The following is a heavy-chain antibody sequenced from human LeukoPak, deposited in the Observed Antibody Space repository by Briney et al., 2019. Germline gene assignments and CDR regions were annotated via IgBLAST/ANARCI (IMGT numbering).Heavy chain of an antibody. D-gene: IGHD6-6*01. V-gene: IGHV4-61*08. CDR2: IYYSGST. J-gene: IGHJ4*02. CDR3: AREASSSSGGYFDY. CDR1: GGSISSSGYY. Sequence: SETLSLTCTVSGGSISSSGYYWSWIRQPPGKGLEWIGYIYYSGSTNYNPSLKSRVTISVDTSKNQFSLKLSSVTAADTAVYYCAREASSSSGGYFDYWGQGTLVTVSS.